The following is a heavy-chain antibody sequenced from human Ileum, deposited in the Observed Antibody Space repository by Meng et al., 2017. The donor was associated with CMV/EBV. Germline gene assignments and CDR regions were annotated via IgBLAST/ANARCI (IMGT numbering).Heavy chain of an antibody. D-gene: IGHD3-10*01. CDR2: IYWDGDR. J-gene: IGHJ4*02. Sequence: QITLKECDTKLVQPSHALPLPCTFSGFSLTTTGVGVGWIRQPPGKALEWLAIIYWDGDRRYNPSLRSRLTIMKDTSGNQVVLKMADMDPVDTATYYCAQTSTGNIPFSYLFDYWGQGALVTVSS. CDR1: GFSLTTTGVG. CDR3: AQTSTGNIPFSYLFDY. V-gene: IGHV2-5*02.